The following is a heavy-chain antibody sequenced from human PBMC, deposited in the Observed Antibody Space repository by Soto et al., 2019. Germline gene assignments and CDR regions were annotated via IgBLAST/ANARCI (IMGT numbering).Heavy chain of an antibody. CDR3: ASHLSMVRGVIIGDWFDP. CDR2: INHSGST. CDR1: GGSFSGYY. J-gene: IGHJ5*02. Sequence: SETLSLTCAVYGGSFSGYYWSWIRQPPGKGLEWIGEINHSGSTNYNPSLKGRVTISVDTSKNQFSLKLSSVTAADTAVYYCASHLSMVRGVIIGDWFDPWGQGTLVTVSS. V-gene: IGHV4-34*01. D-gene: IGHD3-10*01.